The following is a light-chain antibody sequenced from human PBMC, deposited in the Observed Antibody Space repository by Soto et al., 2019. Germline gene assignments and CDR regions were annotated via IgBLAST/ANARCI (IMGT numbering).Light chain of an antibody. J-gene: IGLJ3*02. CDR1: NIGSKS. V-gene: IGLV3-21*02. Sequence: SYELTQPPSVSVAPGQTATVTCGGSNIGSKSVHWYQQKPGQAPVLVVHDDSDRPSGIPGRLSGSNSGDTATLTISGVEAGDEADYYCQVWDRSSDHWVFGGGTKVTVL. CDR3: QVWDRSSDHWV. CDR2: DDS.